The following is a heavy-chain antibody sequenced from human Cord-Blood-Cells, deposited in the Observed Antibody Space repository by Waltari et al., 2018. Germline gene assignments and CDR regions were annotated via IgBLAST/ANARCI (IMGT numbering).Heavy chain of an antibody. CDR2: IYHSGST. CDR3: ARGGYCSGGSCSPGDI. D-gene: IGHD2-15*01. V-gene: IGHV4-38-2*01. Sequence: QVQLQESGPGLVKPSETLSLTCAVSGYSISSGYYWGWIRPPPGKGLEWIGSIYHSGSTYYNPSLKSRVTISVDTSKNQFSLKLSSVTAADTAVYYCARGGYCSGGSCSPGDIWGQGTMVTVSS. CDR1: GYSISSGYY. J-gene: IGHJ3*02.